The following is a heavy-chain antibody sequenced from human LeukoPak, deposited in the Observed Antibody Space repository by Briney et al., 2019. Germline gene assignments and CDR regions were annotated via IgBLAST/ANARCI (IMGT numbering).Heavy chain of an antibody. D-gene: IGHD6-13*01. J-gene: IGHJ5*02. CDR1: GGSINSYY. V-gene: IGHV4-59*01. CDR3: AGGIGYATSPADH. Sequence: SETLSLTRTVSGGSINSYYWSWIRQPPGKGLECIGYIHYTGSTNYNPSLKSRVTISVDTSKSQFSLKLSSVTAADTAVYFCAGGIGYATSPADHLGQGTLVIVSS. CDR2: IHYTGST.